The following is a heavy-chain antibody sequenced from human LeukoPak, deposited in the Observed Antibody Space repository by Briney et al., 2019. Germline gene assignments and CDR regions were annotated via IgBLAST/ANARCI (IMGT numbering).Heavy chain of an antibody. CDR2: ISAYNDNT. V-gene: IGHV1-18*01. CDR1: GYTFTSYG. J-gene: IGHJ3*02. D-gene: IGHD2-2*02. CDR3: ARDGRYCSSTSCYTEAFDI. Sequence: GASVKVSCKASGYTFTSYGISWVRQAPGQGLEWMGWISAYNDNTNYAQKFQGRVTITTDESTSTAYMELSSLRSEDTAVYYCARDGRYCSSTSCYTEAFDIWGQGTMVTVSS.